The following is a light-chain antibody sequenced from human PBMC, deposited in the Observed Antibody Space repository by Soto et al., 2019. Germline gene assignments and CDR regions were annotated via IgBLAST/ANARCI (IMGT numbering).Light chain of an antibody. V-gene: IGKV3-20*01. CDR2: GAS. J-gene: IGKJ5*01. Sequence: EIVLTQSPATLSLSPWERATLSCRAIQSVSSSYLAWYQHKPGQAPRLLIYGASSRATGIPDRFSGSGSGTDFTLTISRLEPEDFAVYYCQQYGTSRHGTFGQGTRLEL. CDR3: QQYGTSRHGT. CDR1: QSVSSSY.